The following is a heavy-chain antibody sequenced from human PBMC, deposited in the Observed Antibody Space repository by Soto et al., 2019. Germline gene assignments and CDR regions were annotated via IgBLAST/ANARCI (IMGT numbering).Heavy chain of an antibody. J-gene: IGHJ4*02. CDR3: AKGWDSTCWYYREGDY. CDR2: VSYDGNKR. Sequence: HLVESGGGVVQPGKSLRLSCAASKFTFSTYDMHWVRQAPGKGLEWVAVVSYDGNKRYYADSVRGRFTISRDNSKNTVYLEMNSLRPEDTAVYFCAKGWDSTCWYYREGDYWGQGNLVTVSS. CDR1: KFTFSTYD. V-gene: IGHV3-30*18. D-gene: IGHD6-19*01.